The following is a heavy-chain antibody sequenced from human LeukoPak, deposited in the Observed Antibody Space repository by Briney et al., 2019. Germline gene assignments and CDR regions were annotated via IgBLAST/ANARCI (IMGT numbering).Heavy chain of an antibody. J-gene: IGHJ4*02. Sequence: SETLSLTCTVSGGSISGYYWSWIRQPPGKGLEWIGYIYYTGSTDYNPSLKSRVAISVDTSKNQFSLKLSSVTAVDTAVYYCARGSKAAPGTFDYWDQGTLVTVSS. CDR3: ARGSKAAPGTFDY. CDR1: GGSISGYY. CDR2: IYYTGST. D-gene: IGHD6-13*01. V-gene: IGHV4-59*01.